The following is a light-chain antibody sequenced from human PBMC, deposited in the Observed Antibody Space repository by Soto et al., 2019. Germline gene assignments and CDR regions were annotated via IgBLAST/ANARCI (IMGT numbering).Light chain of an antibody. CDR3: AAWDDSLSVPV. CDR1: SSNIGSNS. Sequence: QSVLTQPPSASGTPGQRVTISCSGSSSNIGSNSVTWYRPLPGPATKLVIFSNNQRSSGVPDRFSGSKSGTSASLAISGLQSDEEADYYCAAWDDSLSVPVFGGGTKVTVL. V-gene: IGLV1-44*01. J-gene: IGLJ3*02. CDR2: SNN.